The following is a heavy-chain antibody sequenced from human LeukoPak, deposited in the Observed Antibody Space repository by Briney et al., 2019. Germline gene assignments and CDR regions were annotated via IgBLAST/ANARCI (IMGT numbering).Heavy chain of an antibody. J-gene: IGHJ5*02. Sequence: PRGSLRLSCGASGFTVNSNYMAWVRQAPGKGLEWVALVYSSGSTHYSDSVRGRFTISRHNSNNTLYLQMRSLRPDDTAVYYCARDLRSCSGGECYEYKWFDPWGQGTLVTV. CDR3: ARDLRSCSGGECYEYKWFDP. D-gene: IGHD2-21*01. CDR1: GFTVNSNY. V-gene: IGHV3-53*04. CDR2: VYSSGST.